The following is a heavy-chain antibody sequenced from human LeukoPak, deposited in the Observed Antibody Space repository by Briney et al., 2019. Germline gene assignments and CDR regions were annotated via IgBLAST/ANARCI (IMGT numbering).Heavy chain of an antibody. J-gene: IGHJ4*02. CDR3: ARDTPYYCSSTSCPFDY. CDR1: GYTFTGYY. V-gene: IGHV1-2*02. Sequence: ASVKVSCKASGYTFTGYYMHWVRQAPGQGLEWMGWINPNSGGTNYAQKFQGRVTMTRDTSISTAYMELSRLRSDDTAVYYCARDTPYYCSSTSCPFDYWGQGTLVTVSS. CDR2: INPNSGGT. D-gene: IGHD2-2*01.